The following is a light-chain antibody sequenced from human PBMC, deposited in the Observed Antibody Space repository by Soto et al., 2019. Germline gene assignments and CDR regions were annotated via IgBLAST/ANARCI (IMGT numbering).Light chain of an antibody. CDR1: QSIGNY. J-gene: IGKJ5*01. CDR2: SAS. V-gene: IGKV1-39*01. CDR3: QASYTTPLT. Sequence: DIQMTQSPSSLSASIGDRVTLTCRSSQSIGNYLNWYQQKPGKAPSLLIHSASTLQNGVQSRFSGSGSGTEFTFTISGLQPDDVATYYCQASYTTPLTFGQGTRLE.